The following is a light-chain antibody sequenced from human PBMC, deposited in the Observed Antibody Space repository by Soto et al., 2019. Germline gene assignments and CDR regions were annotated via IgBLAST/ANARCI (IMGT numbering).Light chain of an antibody. Sequence: QSALTQPASVSGSPGQSITISCTGTSSDVGSYNLVSWYQQHPGKAPKLMIYEVSKRPSGVSNRFSGSKSGNTASLTISGLQAEDEADYYCCSYAGSTSGVFGGGTPLTVL. CDR2: EVS. CDR3: CSYAGSTSGV. CDR1: SSDVGSYNL. V-gene: IGLV2-23*02. J-gene: IGLJ3*02.